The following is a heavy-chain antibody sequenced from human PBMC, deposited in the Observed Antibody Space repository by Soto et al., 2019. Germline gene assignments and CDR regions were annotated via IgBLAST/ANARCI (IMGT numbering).Heavy chain of an antibody. Sequence: SSETLSLTCTVAGGSISSYYWSWIRQPPGKGLEWIGYIYYSGSTNYNPSLKSRVTISVDTPKNQFSLKLSSVTAADTAVYYCARVSRDIVVVVAATPYYYYYMDVWGKGTTVTVSS. J-gene: IGHJ6*03. CDR3: ARVSRDIVVVVAATPYYYYYMDV. V-gene: IGHV4-59*01. CDR2: IYYSGST. D-gene: IGHD2-15*01. CDR1: GGSISSYY.